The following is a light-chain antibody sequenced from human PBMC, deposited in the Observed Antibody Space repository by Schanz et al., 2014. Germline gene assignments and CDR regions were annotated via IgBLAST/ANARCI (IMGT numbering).Light chain of an antibody. V-gene: IGKV1-5*01. CDR1: QSIGTW. CDR3: QQYDSYPRT. J-gene: IGKJ1*01. Sequence: DVQMTQSPSTLSASVGDRVTITCRASQSIGTWLAWYQQKPGKVPKLLIYSASTLQSGVPSRFSGSGSGTDFTLTISNLQPEDFATYYCQQYDSYPRTFGQGTKVEIK. CDR2: SAS.